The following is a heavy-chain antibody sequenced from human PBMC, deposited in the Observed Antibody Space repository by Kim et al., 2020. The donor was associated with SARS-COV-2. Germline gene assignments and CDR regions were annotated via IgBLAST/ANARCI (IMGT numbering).Heavy chain of an antibody. J-gene: IGHJ6*02. D-gene: IGHD6-13*01. Sequence: ASVKVSCKASGYTFTSYAMHWVRQAPGQRLEWMGWINAGNGNTKYSQKFQGRVTITRDTSANTAYMELSSLRSEDTAVYYCARDVGQQLVQGYYYYGMDVWGQGTTVTVSS. V-gene: IGHV1-3*01. CDR3: ARDVGQQLVQGYYYYGMDV. CDR1: GYTFTSYA. CDR2: INAGNGNT.